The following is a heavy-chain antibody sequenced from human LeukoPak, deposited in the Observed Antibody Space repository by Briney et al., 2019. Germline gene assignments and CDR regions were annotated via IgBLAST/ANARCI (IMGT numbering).Heavy chain of an antibody. CDR3: ARGYSGSYYYFDY. CDR2: IYSGGNT. J-gene: IGHJ4*02. CDR1: GFTVSSNY. D-gene: IGHD1-26*01. V-gene: IGHV3-53*01. Sequence: SGGSLRLSCAASGFTVSSNYMSWVRQAPGKGLEWVSVIYSGGNTYYADSVKGRFTISRDNSKNTLYLQMNGLRAEDTAVYYCARGYSGSYYYFDYWGQGTLVTVSS.